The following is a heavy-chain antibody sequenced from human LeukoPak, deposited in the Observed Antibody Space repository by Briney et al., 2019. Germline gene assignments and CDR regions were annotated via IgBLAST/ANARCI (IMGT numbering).Heavy chain of an antibody. Sequence: GGSLRLSCAASGFTVSSNYMSWVRQAPGKGLEWVSVISGSGGSTYYADSVKGRFTISRDNSKNTLYLQMNSLRAEDTAVYYCAKDNFEYYDSFDYWGQGTLVTVSS. J-gene: IGHJ4*02. CDR1: GFTVSSNY. V-gene: IGHV3-23*01. CDR3: AKDNFEYYDSFDY. CDR2: ISGSGGST. D-gene: IGHD3-22*01.